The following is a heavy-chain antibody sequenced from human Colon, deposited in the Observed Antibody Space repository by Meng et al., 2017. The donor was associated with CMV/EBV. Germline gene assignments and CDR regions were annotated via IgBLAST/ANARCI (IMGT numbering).Heavy chain of an antibody. CDR1: GYTFTDHY. D-gene: IGHD1-7*01. CDR2: INPNGGGT. J-gene: IGHJ5*02. CDR3: ARVKCGTTSCSQGLDP. Sequence: ASVKVSCKASGYTFTDHYLHWVRQAPGQGLEWMGWINPNGGGTDYARTFQGRVAMTRDTSTTTVYLEVNRLTSADTATYYCARVKCGTTSCSQGLDPWGQGTLVTVSS. V-gene: IGHV1-2*02.